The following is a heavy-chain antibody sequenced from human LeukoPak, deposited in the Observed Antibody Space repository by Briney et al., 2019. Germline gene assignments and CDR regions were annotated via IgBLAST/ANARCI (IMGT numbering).Heavy chain of an antibody. D-gene: IGHD5-24*01. J-gene: IGHJ4*02. V-gene: IGHV1-69*05. CDR2: IIPIFGTA. CDR3: ARRRRDGYLYDY. Sequence: GASVKVPCKASGGTFSSYAISWVRQAPGQGLEWMGGIIPIFGTANYAQKFQGRVTITTDESTSTAYMELSSLRYEDTAVYYCARRRRDGYLYDYWGQGTLVTVSS. CDR1: GGTFSSYA.